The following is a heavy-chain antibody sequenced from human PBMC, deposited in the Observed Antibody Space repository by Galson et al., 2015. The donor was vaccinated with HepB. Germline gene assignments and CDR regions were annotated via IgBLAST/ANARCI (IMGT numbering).Heavy chain of an antibody. D-gene: IGHD3-9*01. V-gene: IGHV1-3*01. CDR2: INAGNGNT. CDR1: GYTFTSYA. J-gene: IGHJ4*02. Sequence: SVKVSCKASGYTFTSYAMHWVRQAPGQRLEWMGWINAGNGNTKYSQKFQGRVTITRDTSASTAYMELSSLRSEDMAVYYCARALRYFDEFDYWGQGTLVTVSS. CDR3: ARALRYFDEFDY.